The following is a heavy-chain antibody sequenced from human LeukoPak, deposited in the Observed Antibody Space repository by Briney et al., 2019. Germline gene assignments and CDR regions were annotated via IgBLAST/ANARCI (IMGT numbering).Heavy chain of an antibody. Sequence: PGGSLRLSCAASGFTFSSYGMHWVRQAPGKGLEWVAVIWYDGSNKYYADSVKGRFTISRDTSKDKVFVQMNSLSAEDTAVYYCARDDGYYDSSGSLDYWGQGTLVTVSS. D-gene: IGHD3-22*01. V-gene: IGHV3-30*19. J-gene: IGHJ4*02. CDR1: GFTFSSYG. CDR3: ARDDGYYDSSGSLDY. CDR2: IWYDGSNK.